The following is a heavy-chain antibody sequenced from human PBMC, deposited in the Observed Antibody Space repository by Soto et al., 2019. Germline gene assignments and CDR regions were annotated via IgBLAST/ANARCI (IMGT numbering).Heavy chain of an antibody. CDR2: ISYDGSNK. CDR3: AKALYYDFRLSGMDV. J-gene: IGHJ6*02. D-gene: IGHD3-3*01. V-gene: IGHV3-30*18. CDR1: GFTFSSYG. Sequence: GGSLRLSCAASGFTFSSYGMHWVRQAPGKGLEWVAVISYDGSNKYYADSVKGRFTISRDNSKNTLYLQMNSLRAEDTAVYYCAKALYYDFRLSGMDVWGQGTTVTVSS.